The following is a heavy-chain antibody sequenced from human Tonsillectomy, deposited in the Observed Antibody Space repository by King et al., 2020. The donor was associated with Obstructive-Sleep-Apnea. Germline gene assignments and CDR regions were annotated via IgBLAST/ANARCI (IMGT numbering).Heavy chain of an antibody. V-gene: IGHV3-30*02. CDR2: IRFDGSTK. D-gene: IGHD3-10*01. CDR3: AKDLRQFPPHKGDYSGSYFDY. Sequence: VQLVESGGGVVQPGGSLRLSCAASGFTFSSYGMHWVRQAPGKGLEWVAFIRFDGSTKYYGDSVKGRFTISRDNSKNTLYLQMNSLRAEDTAVYYCAKDLRQFPPHKGDYSGSYFDYWGQGTLVTVSS. J-gene: IGHJ4*02. CDR1: GFTFSSYG.